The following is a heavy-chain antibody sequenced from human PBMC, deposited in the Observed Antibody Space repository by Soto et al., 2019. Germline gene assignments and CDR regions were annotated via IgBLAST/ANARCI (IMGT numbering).Heavy chain of an antibody. CDR2: TMPVLGTA. CDR1: GGTFGTFA. V-gene: IGHV1-69*10. CDR3: ARGHSPTSFGADIPPNDAFDK. Sequence: ASLKVSCRASGGTFGTFALNWVRQAPGQGPEWMGGTMPVLGTANYAQRFQGRVTFTADLSTSTAYMELSSLRSEDTAVYYCARGHSPTSFGADIPPNDAFDKWGKGTMVTVSS. J-gene: IGHJ3*02. D-gene: IGHD3-3*01.